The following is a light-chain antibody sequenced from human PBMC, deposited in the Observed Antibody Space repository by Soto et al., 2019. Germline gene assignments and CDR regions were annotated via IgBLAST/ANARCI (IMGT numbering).Light chain of an antibody. CDR3: QQSYSFPRT. V-gene: IGKV1-39*01. CDR2: AIS. CDR1: QSINTH. J-gene: IGKJ1*01. Sequence: DIQLTQSPSSLSASVGDRVTITCQTSQSINTHLYWYEQKPGKPPKLLIHAISSLQSGVPSRFSGSGSGTDFSLTISSLQPEDSATYYCQQSYSFPRTFGQGTKGDIK.